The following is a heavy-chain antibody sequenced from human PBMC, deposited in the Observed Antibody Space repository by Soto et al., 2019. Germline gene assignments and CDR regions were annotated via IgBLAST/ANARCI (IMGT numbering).Heavy chain of an antibody. CDR3: ARVGVESSDGLYSILS. D-gene: IGHD2-21*01. Sequence: SETLSLTCTVSGGSTSSDNYWSWIRQPPGKGLEWIGHIYYSGNTDYNPSLKSRLAISIDTSKNQFSLKLSSVTAADTAVYFCARVGVESSDGLYSILSWGQGSLLSGSS. CDR2: IYYSGNT. V-gene: IGHV4-30-4*01. J-gene: IGHJ5*02. CDR1: GGSTSSDNY.